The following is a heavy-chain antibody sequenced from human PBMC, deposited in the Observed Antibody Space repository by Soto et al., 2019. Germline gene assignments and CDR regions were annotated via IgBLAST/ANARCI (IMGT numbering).Heavy chain of an antibody. CDR3: AKHHPTGTELAH. CDR2: IDPSDSYT. V-gene: IGHV5-10-1*01. J-gene: IGHJ4*02. Sequence: PGESLKISCKGSVYTFTTYWISWVRQMPGKGLEWMGRIDPSDSYTNYSPSFQGHVTISADKSISTAYLQWSSLKASDTAMYYCAKHHPTGTELAHWGQGTLVTVSS. D-gene: IGHD1-1*01. CDR1: VYTFTTYW.